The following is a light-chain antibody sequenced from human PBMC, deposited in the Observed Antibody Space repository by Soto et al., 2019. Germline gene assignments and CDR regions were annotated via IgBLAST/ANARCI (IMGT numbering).Light chain of an antibody. Sequence: DIQMTQSPSTLSGSVGDRVTITCRASQTISSWLAWYQQKPGKAPKLLIYKASTLKSGVLSRFSGSGSGTEFTLTISSLQPDDFATYYCQQYYSYPSITFGQGTRLEIK. J-gene: IGKJ5*01. CDR1: QTISSW. V-gene: IGKV1-5*03. CDR2: KAS. CDR3: QQYYSYPSIT.